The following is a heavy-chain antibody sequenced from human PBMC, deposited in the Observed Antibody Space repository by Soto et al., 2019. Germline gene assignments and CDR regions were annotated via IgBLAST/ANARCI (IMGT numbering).Heavy chain of an antibody. J-gene: IGHJ4*02. V-gene: IGHV6-1*01. CDR3: ARGEQYSGRIFDY. CDR2: TYYRSKWYS. D-gene: IGHD1-26*01. CDR1: GDSVSSNSAA. Sequence: SQTLSLTCVISGDSVSSNSAAWNCIIHSPSRGLEWLGRTYYRSKWYSDYAASVESRITVNPDTSKNHFSLQLNSVTPEGTAVYYCARGEQYSGRIFDYWGQGTLVTVSS.